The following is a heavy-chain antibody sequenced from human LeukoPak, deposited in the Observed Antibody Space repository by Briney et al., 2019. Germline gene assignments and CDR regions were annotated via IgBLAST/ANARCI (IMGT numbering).Heavy chain of an antibody. V-gene: IGHV4-30-2*01. D-gene: IGHD2-2*01. Sequence: PSETLSLTCTVSGGSISSGGYYWSWIRQPPGKGLEWIGYIYHSGSTYYNPSLKSRVTISVDRSKNQFSLKLSSVTAADTAVYYCARVSVEYQSSPSAFDIWGQGTMVTVSS. J-gene: IGHJ3*02. CDR2: IYHSGST. CDR3: ARVSVEYQSSPSAFDI. CDR1: GGSISSGGYY.